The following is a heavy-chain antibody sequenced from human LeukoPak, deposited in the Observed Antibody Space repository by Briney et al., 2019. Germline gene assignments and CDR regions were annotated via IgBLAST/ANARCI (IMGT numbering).Heavy chain of an antibody. CDR3: ARGVDDYGSGGYQDFDY. Sequence: GGSLRLSCAASGFTFSTYWMHWVRQAPGKGLVWVSRINSDGSSTTYADSVKGRFTISRDNAKNTLYLQMNSLRAEDTAVYYCARGVDDYGSGGYQDFDYWGQGTLVTVSS. D-gene: IGHD3-10*01. CDR1: GFTFSTYW. J-gene: IGHJ4*02. CDR2: INSDGSST. V-gene: IGHV3-74*01.